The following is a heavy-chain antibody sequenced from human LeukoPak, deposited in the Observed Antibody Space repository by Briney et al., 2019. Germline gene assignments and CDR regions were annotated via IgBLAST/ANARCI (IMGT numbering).Heavy chain of an antibody. V-gene: IGHV3-30*02. J-gene: IGHJ4*02. D-gene: IGHD3-16*01. CDR2: IRYDGSNK. CDR3: ARNRYDYVWGSLDY. Sequence: PGGSLRLSCAASGFTFSSYGMHWVRQAPGKGLEWVAFIRYDGSNKYYADSVKGRFTISRDNSKNTLYLQMNSLRAEDTAVYYCARNRYDYVWGSLDYWGQGTLVTVSS. CDR1: GFTFSSYG.